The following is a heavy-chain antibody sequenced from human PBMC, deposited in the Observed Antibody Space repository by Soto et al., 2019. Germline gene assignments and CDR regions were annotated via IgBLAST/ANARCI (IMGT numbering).Heavy chain of an antibody. CDR2: ISSSSSYI. J-gene: IGHJ5*02. D-gene: IGHD3-22*01. V-gene: IGHV3-21*01. CDR3: ARGLENTMMLAWFDL. CDR1: GFTFSSYR. Sequence: GAYLRLSCAPPGFTFSSYRMNSVRQAPGKGLEWVSSISSSSSYIYYADSVKGRFTISRDNAKNSLYLQMNSLRAEDTAVYYCARGLENTMMLAWFDLWGQGTLVTVSS.